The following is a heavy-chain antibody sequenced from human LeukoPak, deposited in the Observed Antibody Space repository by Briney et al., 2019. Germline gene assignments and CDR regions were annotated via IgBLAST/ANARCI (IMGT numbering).Heavy chain of an antibody. D-gene: IGHD3-3*01. Sequence: PSETLSLTCAVSGYSISSGFFWGWIRQPPGKGLEWIGSIYDSGSTYYNPSLQSRVTISVDTSKNQFSLRLSSVTAADTAVYYCARQTYDFWSGYYADYWGQGTLVTVSS. J-gene: IGHJ4*02. CDR1: GYSISSGFF. CDR3: ARQTYDFWSGYYADY. CDR2: IYDSGST. V-gene: IGHV4-38-2*01.